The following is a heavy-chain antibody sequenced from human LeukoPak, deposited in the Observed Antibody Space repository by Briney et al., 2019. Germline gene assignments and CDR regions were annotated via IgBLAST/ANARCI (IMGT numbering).Heavy chain of an antibody. CDR3: ASPTSYSSSFDY. J-gene: IGHJ4*02. V-gene: IGHV3-21*01. Sequence: GGSLRLSCAASGFTFSSYSMNWVRQAPGKGLEWVSSISSSSSYIYYADSVKGRFTISRDNAKNSLCLQMNSLRAEDTAVYYCASPTSYSSSFDYWGQGTLVTVSS. CDR1: GFTFSSYS. CDR2: ISSSSSYI. D-gene: IGHD6-13*01.